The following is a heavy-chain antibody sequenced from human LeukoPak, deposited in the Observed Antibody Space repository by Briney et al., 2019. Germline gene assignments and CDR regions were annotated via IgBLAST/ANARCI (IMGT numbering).Heavy chain of an antibody. CDR2: ISSSGSTI. CDR3: ASVNLGFSGWYLDY. CDR1: GFTFSSYE. V-gene: IGHV3-48*03. J-gene: IGHJ4*02. Sequence: GGSLRLSCAASGFTFSSYEMNWVRQAPGKGLEWVSYISSSGSTIYYADSVKGRFTISRDNAKNSLYLQMKSLRAEYTDVYYCASVNLGFSGWYLDYWGQGTLVTVSS. D-gene: IGHD6-19*01.